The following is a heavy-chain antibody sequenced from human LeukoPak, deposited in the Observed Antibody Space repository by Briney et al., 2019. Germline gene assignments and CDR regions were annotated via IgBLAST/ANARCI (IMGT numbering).Heavy chain of an antibody. Sequence: ASVKVSCKASGYTFTSYYMHWVRQAPGQGLEWMGIINPSGGSTSYAQKFQGRVTMTRDTSTSTVYMELSSLRSDDTAVYYCARGFTHRMYYSAGGDAFDIWGQGTMVTVSS. CDR2: INPSGGST. J-gene: IGHJ3*02. CDR3: ARGFTHRMYYSAGGDAFDI. V-gene: IGHV1-46*01. D-gene: IGHD3-10*01. CDR1: GYTFTSYY.